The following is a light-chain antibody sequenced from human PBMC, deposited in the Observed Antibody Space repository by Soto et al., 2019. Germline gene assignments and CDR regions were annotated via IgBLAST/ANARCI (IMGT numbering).Light chain of an antibody. V-gene: IGKV1-5*03. CDR3: QQYNSLSHT. CDR2: KAS. J-gene: IGKJ2*01. CDR1: QSISNW. Sequence: DIQMTQSPSTLSASVGDTVTITCRASQSISNWLAWYQQKPGKAPKALIYKASNLESGVPSRFSGSGSGTEFTLTISSLQPDDFATYYCQQYNSLSHTFGQGTKLEIK.